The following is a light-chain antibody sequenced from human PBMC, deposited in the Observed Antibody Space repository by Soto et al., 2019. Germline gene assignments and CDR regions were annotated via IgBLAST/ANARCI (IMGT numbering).Light chain of an antibody. CDR2: DGS. V-gene: IGKV3-15*01. J-gene: IGKJ1*01. CDR1: QSLSSN. CDR3: QQYNYWPRT. Sequence: EIVMTQSPVTLSVSPGERTTVSCRAGQSLSSNLAWYQQRPGQASRLLIYDGSTMATGIPSRFISSGSGTEFTLTIRSLQFEDFAVYSVQQYNYWPRTFGRGTKVDIK.